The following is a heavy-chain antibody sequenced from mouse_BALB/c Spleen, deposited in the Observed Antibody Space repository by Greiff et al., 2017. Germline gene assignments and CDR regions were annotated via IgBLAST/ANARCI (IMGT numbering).Heavy chain of an antibody. CDR2: ISSGSSTI. J-gene: IGHJ2*01. CDR3: ARGHYYGSSPFDY. CDR1: GFTFSSFG. Sequence: EVKLVESGGGLVQPGGSRKLSCAASGFTFSSFGMHWVRQAPEKGLEWVAYISSGSSTIYYADTVKGRFTISRDNPKNTLFLQMTSLRSEDTAMYYCARGHYYGSSPFDYWGQGTTLTGSS. V-gene: IGHV5-17*02. D-gene: IGHD1-1*01.